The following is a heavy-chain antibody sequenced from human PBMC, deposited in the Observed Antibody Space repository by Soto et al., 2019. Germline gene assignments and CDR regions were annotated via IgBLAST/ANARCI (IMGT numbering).Heavy chain of an antibody. CDR1: GFTFSSYG. CDR3: ARDQGDSSGYYYELDY. D-gene: IGHD3-22*01. J-gene: IGHJ4*02. CDR2: IWYDGSNK. Sequence: GGSLRLSCAASGFTFSSYGMHWVRQAPGKGLEWVAVIWYDGSNKYYADSVKGRFTISRDNSKNTLYLQMNSLRAEDTAVYYCARDQGDSSGYYYELDYWGQGTLVTVSS. V-gene: IGHV3-33*01.